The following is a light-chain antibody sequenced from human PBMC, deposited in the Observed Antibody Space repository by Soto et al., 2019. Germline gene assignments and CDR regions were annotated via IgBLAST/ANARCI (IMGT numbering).Light chain of an antibody. Sequence: QSALTQPASVSGSPGQSITISCTGTSSDVGSYNLVSWYQHHPGKAPKLMIYEVSERPSGVSHRFSGSKSGDTASLTISGLQAEDEADYYCTSYTSSTPFYVFGTGTEVTVL. CDR1: SSDVGSYNL. CDR3: TSYTSSTPFYV. CDR2: EVS. J-gene: IGLJ1*01. V-gene: IGLV2-14*02.